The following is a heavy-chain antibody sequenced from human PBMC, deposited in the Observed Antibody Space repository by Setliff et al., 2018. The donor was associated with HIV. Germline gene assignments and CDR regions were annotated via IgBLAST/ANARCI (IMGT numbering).Heavy chain of an antibody. D-gene: IGHD6-19*01. CDR2: INRDGSAK. CDR1: GFAFNNFW. V-gene: IGHV3-7*01. Sequence: GGSLRLSCAASGFAFNNFWMSWVRQAPGKGLEWLANINRDGSAKAYVDSVKGRFSISRDNSKNTLYLQMNSLRAEDTAVYYCAKDRRGSGYSSGWYDFDYWGQGTPVTVSS. CDR3: AKDRRGSGYSSGWYDFDY. J-gene: IGHJ4*02.